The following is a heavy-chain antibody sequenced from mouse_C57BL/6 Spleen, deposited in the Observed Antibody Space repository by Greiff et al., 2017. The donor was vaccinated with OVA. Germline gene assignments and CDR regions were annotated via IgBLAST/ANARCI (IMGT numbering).Heavy chain of an antibody. CDR3: ARTHYCYDRLYFDY. Sequence: VQLQQSGAELVKPGASVKFSCKASGYAFSSYWMNWVKQRPGKGLEWIGQIYPGDGDTNYNGKFKGKATLTADKSSSTAYMQLSSLTSEDSAVSFYARTHYCYDRLYFDYWGQGTTLTVSS. V-gene: IGHV1-80*01. CDR2: IYPGDGDT. CDR1: GYAFSSYW. D-gene: IGHD2-12*01. J-gene: IGHJ2*01.